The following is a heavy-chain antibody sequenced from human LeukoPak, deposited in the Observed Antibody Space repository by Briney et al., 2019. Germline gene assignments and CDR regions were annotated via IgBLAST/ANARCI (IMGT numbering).Heavy chain of an antibody. CDR3: ASRPYCSGGSCSSVFQRNLPIWCCSY. V-gene: IGHV3-30*03. J-gene: IGHJ4*02. CDR2: ISYDGSNK. Sequence: PGGSLRLSCAASGFTFSSYGMHWVRQAPGKGLEWVAIISYDGSNKYYADSVKGRFTISRDNSKNTLYLQMNSLRAEDTAVYYCASRPYCSGGSCSSVFQRNLPIWCCSYWGQGTLVTVSS. D-gene: IGHD2-15*01. CDR1: GFTFSSYG.